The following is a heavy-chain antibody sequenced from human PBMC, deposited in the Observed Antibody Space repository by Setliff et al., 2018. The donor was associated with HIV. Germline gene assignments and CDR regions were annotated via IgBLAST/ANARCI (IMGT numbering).Heavy chain of an antibody. V-gene: IGHV1-69*13. CDR2: IIHILGTA. J-gene: IGHJ6*03. D-gene: IGHD3-10*01. CDR1: RRTFSEYA. CDR3: AKAVRGYGSTYYNYYYMDV. Sequence: SVKVSCKTSRRTFSEYAINWVRQAPGEGLEWMGGIIHILGTADYAEKFQGRVTITADEPRSTIYLEVNNLRSEDTAVYYCAKAVRGYGSTYYNYYYMDVWGKGTTVTVSS.